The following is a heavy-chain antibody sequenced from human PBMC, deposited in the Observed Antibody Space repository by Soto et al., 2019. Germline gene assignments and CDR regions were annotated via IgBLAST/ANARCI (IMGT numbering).Heavy chain of an antibody. D-gene: IGHD2-2*01. J-gene: IGHJ3*02. V-gene: IGHV3-23*01. CDR1: GFTFSSYA. Sequence: HPGGSLRLSCAASGFTFSSYAMSWVRQAPGKGLEWVSAISGSGGSTYYADSVKGRFTISRDNSKNTLYLQMNSLRAEDTAVYYCAKELGYCSSTSCYGIGGAFDIWGQGTMVTVSS. CDR2: ISGSGGST. CDR3: AKELGYCSSTSCYGIGGAFDI.